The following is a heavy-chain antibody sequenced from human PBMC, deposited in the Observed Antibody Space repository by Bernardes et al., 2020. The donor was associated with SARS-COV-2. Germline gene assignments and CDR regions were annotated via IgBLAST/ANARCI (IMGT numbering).Heavy chain of an antibody. Sequence: GGSLRLSCAASGFTFSNHGIYWVRQAPGKGLEWVAVIWYDGSKKYYVDSVKGRFTISRDNSKNTAYLQMNSLKAEDTAVYYCARESKRYCIGGRCDSGGPFGYWGQGIPVTVSS. CDR3: ARESKRYCIGGRCDSGGPFGY. J-gene: IGHJ4*02. D-gene: IGHD2-15*01. V-gene: IGHV3-33*01. CDR1: GFTFSNHG. CDR2: IWYDGSKK.